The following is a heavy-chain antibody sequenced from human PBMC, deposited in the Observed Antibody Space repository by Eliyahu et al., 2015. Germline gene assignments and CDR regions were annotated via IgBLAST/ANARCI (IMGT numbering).Heavy chain of an antibody. CDR3: ARDSDLGDYSYRSTDDAFDI. CDR1: GYTFTSYG. V-gene: IGHV1-18*04. CDR2: ISAYNGNT. D-gene: IGHD4-17*01. Sequence: QVQLVQSGAEVKKPGASVTVSCKASGYTFTSYGISWVRQAPGQGLEWMGWISAYNGNTNYAQKLQGRVTMTTDTSTSTAYMELRSLRSDDTAVYYCARDSDLGDYSYRSTDDAFDIWGQGTMVTVSS. J-gene: IGHJ3*02.